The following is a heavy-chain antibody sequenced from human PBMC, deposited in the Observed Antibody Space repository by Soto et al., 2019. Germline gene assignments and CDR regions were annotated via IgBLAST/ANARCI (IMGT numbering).Heavy chain of an antibody. Sequence: QVQLVESGGGVVQPGRSLRLSCAASGFTFSSYGMHWVRQAPGKGLEWVAVIWYDGSNKYYADSVKGRFTISRDNSKNTLYLQMNSLRAEDTAVYYCARAGDCSGGSCYLDYWGQGTLVTVSS. J-gene: IGHJ4*02. CDR1: GFTFSSYG. CDR2: IWYDGSNK. D-gene: IGHD2-15*01. CDR3: ARAGDCSGGSCYLDY. V-gene: IGHV3-33*01.